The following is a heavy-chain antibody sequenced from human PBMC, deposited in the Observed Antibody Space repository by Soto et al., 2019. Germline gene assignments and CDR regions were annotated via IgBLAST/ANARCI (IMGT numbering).Heavy chain of an antibody. Sequence: QVQLVQSGAEVKKPGASVKVSCKASGYTFTSYGISWVRQAPGQGLEWMGWISAYNGNTNYAQKLQGRVTMTTDTSTSTAYMELRSLRSDDTAVYYCARAHHYTIFGVVIHDHYYYYGMDVWGQGTTVTVSS. V-gene: IGHV1-18*01. J-gene: IGHJ6*02. CDR1: GYTFTSYG. D-gene: IGHD3-3*01. CDR3: ARAHHYTIFGVVIHDHYYYYGMDV. CDR2: ISAYNGNT.